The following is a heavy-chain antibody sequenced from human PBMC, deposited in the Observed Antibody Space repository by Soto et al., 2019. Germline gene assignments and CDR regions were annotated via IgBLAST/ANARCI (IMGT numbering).Heavy chain of an antibody. V-gene: IGHV3-21*01. CDR2: ISSSSSSI. CDR3: ARDLTRGITDS. CDR1: GFTFSVYN. D-gene: IGHD3-10*01. J-gene: IGHJ5*02. Sequence: EEQLVESGGGLVKPGESLGLSCEASGFTFSVYNMNWVRQAPGKGLEWVSSISSSSSSIYYADSVKGRFTISRDNAKNSLFLQMNSLRAEDTAVYYCARDLTRGITDSWGQGTLVTVSS.